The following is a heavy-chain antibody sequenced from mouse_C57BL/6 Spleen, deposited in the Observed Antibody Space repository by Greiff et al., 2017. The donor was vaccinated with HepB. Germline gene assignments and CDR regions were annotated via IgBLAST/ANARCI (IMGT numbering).Heavy chain of an antibody. J-gene: IGHJ2*01. V-gene: IGHV5-4*01. D-gene: IGHD2-2*01. CDR2: ISDGGSYT. CDR1: GFTFSSYA. CDR3: ARDSGYDEYYFDY. Sequence: DVMLVESGGGLVKPGGSLKLSCAASGFTFSSYAMSWVRQTPEKRLEWVATISDGGSYTYYPDNVKGRFTISRDNAKNNLYLQMSHLKSEDTAMYYCARDSGYDEYYFDYWGQGTTLTVSS.